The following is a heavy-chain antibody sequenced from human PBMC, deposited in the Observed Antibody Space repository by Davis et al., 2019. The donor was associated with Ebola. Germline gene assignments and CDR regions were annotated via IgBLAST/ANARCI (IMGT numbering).Heavy chain of an antibody. CDR2: VRYDGSKK. CDR3: ARERLGADRLYDY. J-gene: IGHJ4*02. V-gene: IGHV3-30*04. Sequence: PGGSLRLSCAASGFTFSSYAMHWVRQAPGKGLDWVAIVRYDGSKKYFADSVKGRFTISRDNSKNTLYLQMNSLRAEDTAVYYCARERLGADRLYDYWGQGTLVTVSS. D-gene: IGHD3-16*01. CDR1: GFTFSSYA.